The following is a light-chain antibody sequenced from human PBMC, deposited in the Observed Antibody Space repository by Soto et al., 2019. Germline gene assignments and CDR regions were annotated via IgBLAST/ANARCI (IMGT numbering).Light chain of an antibody. V-gene: IGLV1-44*01. J-gene: IGLJ1*01. CDR3: SSYATSSPYV. CDR2: SNN. Sequence: QSVLTQPPSASGTAGQRVTISCSGSTSNIGSNTVNWYQQLPGTAPKTLIYSNNQRPSGVPDRFSGSKSGTSGSLAISGLLSEDEADYYCSSYATSSPYVFGAGTKLTVL. CDR1: TSNIGSNT.